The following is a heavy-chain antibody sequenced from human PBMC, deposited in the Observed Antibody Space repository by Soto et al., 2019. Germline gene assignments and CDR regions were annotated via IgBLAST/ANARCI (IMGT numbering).Heavy chain of an antibody. V-gene: IGHV3-30*18. CDR2: ISYDGSNK. CDR3: AKAGRYCSGGSCYKYYNYMDV. J-gene: IGHJ6*03. CDR1: GFTFSSYG. Sequence: PGGSLRLSCAASGFTFSSYGMHWVLQAQGKGLEWVTVISYDGSNKYYGDSVKGRFTISRDNSKNTLYLQINRLRAEDTAVYYCAKAGRYCSGGSCYKYYNYMDVWGKGTTVTVSS. D-gene: IGHD2-15*01.